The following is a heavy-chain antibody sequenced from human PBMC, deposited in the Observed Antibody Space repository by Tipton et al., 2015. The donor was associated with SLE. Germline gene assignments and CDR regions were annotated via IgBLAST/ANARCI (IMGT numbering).Heavy chain of an antibody. CDR2: IYYKGST. CDR3: AREDQSHVDY. Sequence: TLSLTCTVSGGSVNGHYWNWIRQAPGKGLEWIGYIYYKGSTDYKSSLKSRLTISIDTSKNQFSLRLSSVTATDTALYYCAREDQSHVDYWGQGTLVTVSP. D-gene: IGHD2-2*01. CDR1: GGSVNGHY. J-gene: IGHJ4*02. V-gene: IGHV4-59*02.